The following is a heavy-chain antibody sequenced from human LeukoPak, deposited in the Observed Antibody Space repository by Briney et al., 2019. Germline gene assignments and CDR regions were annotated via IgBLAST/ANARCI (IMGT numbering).Heavy chain of an antibody. J-gene: IGHJ1*01. D-gene: IGHD3-22*01. CDR3: ASALSEIGGYYPEYFRH. Sequence: PGGSLRLSCAASGFTFSSFWMHWVRQAPGKGLVWVSRIKSDGSTNYADSVKGRFTISRDNAKNTVSLQMNSLRVEDTGVYYCASALSEIGGYYPEYFRHWGQGTLVTVSS. V-gene: IGHV3-74*01. CDR1: GFTFSSFW. CDR2: IKSDGST.